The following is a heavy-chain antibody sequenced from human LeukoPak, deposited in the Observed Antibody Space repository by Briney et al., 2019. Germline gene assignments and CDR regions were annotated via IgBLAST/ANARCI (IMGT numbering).Heavy chain of an antibody. CDR2: IYYSGST. D-gene: IGHD3-22*01. CDR1: GGSISSGGYY. Sequence: PSQTLSLTCTVSGGSISSGGYYWSWIRQHPGKGLEWIGYIYYSGSTYYNPSLKSRVTIAVDTSKNQFSLKLSSVTAADTAVYCCARVAHYDSSGSRPLDAFDIWGQGTMVTVSS. J-gene: IGHJ3*02. V-gene: IGHV4-31*03. CDR3: ARVAHYDSSGSRPLDAFDI.